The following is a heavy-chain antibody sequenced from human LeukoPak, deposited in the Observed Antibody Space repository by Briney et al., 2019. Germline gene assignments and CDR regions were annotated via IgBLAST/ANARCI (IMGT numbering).Heavy chain of an antibody. CDR1: GFTFGTYA. J-gene: IGHJ3*02. V-gene: IGHV3-23*01. CDR3: ARDERHYDILTGYTTSVFDI. CDR2: INSGGGNT. Sequence: PGGSLRLSCAASGFTFGTYAMSWVREAPGKGLEWVSAINSGGGNTYYADSVKGRFTISRDNSKNTLYLQMNSLRAEDTAVYYCARDERHYDILTGYTTSVFDIWGQGTMVTVSS. D-gene: IGHD3-9*01.